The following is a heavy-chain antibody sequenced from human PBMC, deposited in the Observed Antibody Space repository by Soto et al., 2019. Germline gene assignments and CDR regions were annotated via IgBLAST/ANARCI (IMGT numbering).Heavy chain of an antibody. CDR1: GYTFPNYA. Sequence: ASVKVSCKASGYTFPNYAVHWLRQAPGQSLEWMGWINGGNGNTKYSQKFQGRVTITRDTSATTAYMELSSLKSEDTAVYYCASTSKGNSGYDYYFYGMDVWGQGTTVTVSS. D-gene: IGHD5-12*01. V-gene: IGHV1-3*01. CDR3: ASTSKGNSGYDYYFYGMDV. CDR2: INGGNGNT. J-gene: IGHJ6*02.